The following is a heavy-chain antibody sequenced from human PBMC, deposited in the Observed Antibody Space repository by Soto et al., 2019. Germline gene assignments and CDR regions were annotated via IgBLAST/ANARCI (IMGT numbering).Heavy chain of an antibody. CDR3: ARGLRAAAGRDYFQY. D-gene: IGHD6-13*01. V-gene: IGHV3-33*01. J-gene: IGHJ1*01. CDR2: IWYDGSNT. CDR1: GFIFSSYG. Sequence: QVQLVESGGGVVQPGRSLTLSCAASGFIFSSYGMHWVRQAPGKGLQWVAVIWYDGSNTYYADSVKGRFTISRDNSKNPMYLKMNGLRAEDTAVYYCARGLRAAAGRDYFQYWGQGTLVTVSS.